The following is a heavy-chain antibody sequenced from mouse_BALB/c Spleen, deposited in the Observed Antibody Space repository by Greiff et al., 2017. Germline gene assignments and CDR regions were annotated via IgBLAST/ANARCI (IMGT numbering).Heavy chain of an antibody. CDR2: ISNGGGST. CDR1: GFTFSSYT. Sequence: EVQGVESGGGLVQPGGSLKLSCAASGFTFSSYTMSWVRQTPEKRLEWVAYISNGGGSTYYPDSVKGRFTISRDNAKNTLYLQMSSLKSEDTAMYYCTREGVPLAMDYWGQGTSVTVSS. J-gene: IGHJ4*01. CDR3: TREGVPLAMDY. D-gene: IGHD2-14*01. V-gene: IGHV5-12-2*01.